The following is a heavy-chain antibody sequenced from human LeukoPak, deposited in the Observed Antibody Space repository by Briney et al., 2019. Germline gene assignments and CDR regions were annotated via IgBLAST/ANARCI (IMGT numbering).Heavy chain of an antibody. CDR2: IYSSGST. D-gene: IGHD3-10*01. J-gene: IGHJ4*02. V-gene: IGHV4-4*07. Sequence: PSETLSLTCTVSGGSISDYYWSWIRQPAGKGLEWIGRIYSSGSTNFNPSLKSRLIMSVDTSKNQFSLRLTSVTAADTAVYYCAGGESASVVRFDCWGREPWSPSPQ. CDR1: GGSISDYY. CDR3: AGGESASVVRFDC.